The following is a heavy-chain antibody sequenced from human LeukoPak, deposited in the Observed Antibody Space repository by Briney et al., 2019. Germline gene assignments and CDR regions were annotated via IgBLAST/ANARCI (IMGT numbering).Heavy chain of an antibody. D-gene: IGHD3-10*01. CDR1: GGSFRSYY. CDR3: ARPYYYGSGPYSRPYYYYYYMDV. Sequence: PSETLSLTCTVSGGSFRSYYWSWIRPPPGKGLEWIGYINYSGSTSYNPSLDSRLTISVDTSNGQFSLRLSSVTAADTAMYYCARPYYYGSGPYSRPYYYYYYMDVWGKGTTVTISS. V-gene: IGHV4-59*01. CDR2: INYSGST. J-gene: IGHJ6*03.